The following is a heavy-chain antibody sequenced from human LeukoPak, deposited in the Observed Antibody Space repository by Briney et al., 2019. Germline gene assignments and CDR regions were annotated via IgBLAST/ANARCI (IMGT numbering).Heavy chain of an antibody. Sequence: GGSLRLSCAASGFTFSSYSTNWVRQAPGKGLEWVSSISSSSVYICSADSVKGRFTISRDNAKNSLYLQMNSLRAEDTAVYYCASPLTWSGYFPFDYWGQGTLVTVSS. J-gene: IGHJ4*02. CDR2: ISSSSVYI. D-gene: IGHD3-3*01. CDR1: GFTFSSYS. CDR3: ASPLTWSGYFPFDY. V-gene: IGHV3-21*01.